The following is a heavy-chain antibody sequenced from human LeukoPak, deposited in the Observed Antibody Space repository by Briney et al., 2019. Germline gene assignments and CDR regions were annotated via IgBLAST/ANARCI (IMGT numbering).Heavy chain of an antibody. V-gene: IGHV1-2*02. CDR3: ARVPYPSIAARRYYYGMDV. CDR1: GYTFTGYY. J-gene: IGHJ6*02. Sequence: ASVKVSCKASGYTFTGYYMHWVRQAPGQGLEWMGWINPNSGGTNYAQKLQGRVTMTTDTSTSTAYMELRSLRSDDTAVYYCARVPYPSIAARRYYYGMDVWGQGTTVTVSS. CDR2: INPNSGGT. D-gene: IGHD6-6*01.